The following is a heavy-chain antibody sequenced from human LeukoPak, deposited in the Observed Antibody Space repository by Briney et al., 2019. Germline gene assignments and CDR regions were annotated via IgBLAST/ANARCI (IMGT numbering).Heavy chain of an antibody. CDR2: IYYSGST. CDR1: GGSISSYY. CDR3: AGGRSRGYYYMDV. D-gene: IGHD3-10*01. J-gene: IGHJ6*03. V-gene: IGHV4-59*08. Sequence: SETLSLTCTASGGSISSYYWSWIRQPPGKGLEWIGYIYYSGSTNYNPSLKSRVTISVDTSKNQFSLKLSSVTAADTAVYYCAGGRSRGYYYMDVWGKGTTVTVSS.